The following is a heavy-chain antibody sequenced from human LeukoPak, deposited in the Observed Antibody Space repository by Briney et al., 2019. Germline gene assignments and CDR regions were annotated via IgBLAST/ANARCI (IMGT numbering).Heavy chain of an antibody. Sequence: GGSLRLSCAASGFTFSSYSMNWVRQAPGKGLEWVSYISSGSGYIYYADSVKGRFTISRDNAKNSLYLQMNSLRAEDTAVYYCARAIAVAEGYWGQGTLVTVSS. CDR2: ISSGSGYI. V-gene: IGHV3-21*01. J-gene: IGHJ4*02. D-gene: IGHD6-19*01. CDR3: ARAIAVAEGY. CDR1: GFTFSSYS.